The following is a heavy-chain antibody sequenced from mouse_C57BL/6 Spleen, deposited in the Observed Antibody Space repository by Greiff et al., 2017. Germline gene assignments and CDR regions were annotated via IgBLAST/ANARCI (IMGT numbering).Heavy chain of an antibody. J-gene: IGHJ4*01. Sequence: VQRVESGPGLVAPSQSLSLTCTVSGFSLTSYGVSWVRQPPGTGLELLGVRWGDGSTNYHSAPISRLSISKSNSKSQVFLKLNSLQTDDTATYYCAKDDYGDAMDYWGQGTSVTVSS. D-gene: IGHD2-4*01. CDR3: AKDDYGDAMDY. CDR2: RWGDGST. CDR1: GFSLTSYG. V-gene: IGHV2-3*01.